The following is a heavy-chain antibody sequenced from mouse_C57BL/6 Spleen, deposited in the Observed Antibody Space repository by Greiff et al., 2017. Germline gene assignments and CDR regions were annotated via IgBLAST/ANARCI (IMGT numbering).Heavy chain of an antibody. CDR2: IYPSDSET. Sequence: QVQLQQPGAELVRPGSSVKLSCKASGYTFTSYWMDWVKQRPGQGLEWIGNIYPSDSETHYNQKFKDKATLTVDKSSSTAYMQLSSLTSEDSAFYYGVYYGNYFDYWGQGTTLTGSS. CDR3: VYYGNYFDY. CDR1: GYTFTSYW. J-gene: IGHJ2*01. V-gene: IGHV1-61*01. D-gene: IGHD2-1*01.